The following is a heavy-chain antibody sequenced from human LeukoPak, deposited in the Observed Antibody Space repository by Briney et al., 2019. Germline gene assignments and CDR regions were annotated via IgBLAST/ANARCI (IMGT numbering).Heavy chain of an antibody. CDR1: GFTFSSYE. D-gene: IGHD3-10*01. CDR3: RIWFGDFDY. Sequence: PGGSLRLSCAASGFTFSSYEMNWVRQAPEKGVEWVSYISSSGSTIYYADSVKGRFTISRDNAKNSLYLQMNSLRAEDTAVYYCRIWFGDFDYWGQGTLVTVSS. CDR2: ISSSGSTI. V-gene: IGHV3-48*03. J-gene: IGHJ4*02.